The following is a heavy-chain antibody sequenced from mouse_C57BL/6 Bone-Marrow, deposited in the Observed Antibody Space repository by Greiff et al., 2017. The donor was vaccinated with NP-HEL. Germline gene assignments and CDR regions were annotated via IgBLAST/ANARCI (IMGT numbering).Heavy chain of an antibody. CDR3: ARKAYYGRSYEFAY. D-gene: IGHD1-1*01. CDR2: IDPSDSYT. Sequence: QVQLQQPGAELVKPGASVKLSCKASGYTFTTYWMQWVKQRPGQGLEWIGEIDPSDSYTNYNQKFKGKATLTVDTSSSTAYMQLSSLTSEDSSVYYCARKAYYGRSYEFAYGGQGTRVTVSA. CDR1: GYTFTTYW. J-gene: IGHJ3*01. V-gene: IGHV1-50*01.